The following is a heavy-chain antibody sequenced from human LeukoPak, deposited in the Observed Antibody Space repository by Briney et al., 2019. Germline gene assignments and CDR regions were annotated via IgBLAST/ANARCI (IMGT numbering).Heavy chain of an antibody. D-gene: IGHD6-13*01. J-gene: IGHJ4*02. V-gene: IGHV3-23*01. Sequence: GGPLRLSCAASGFTFSSYAMSWVRQAPGKGLEWVSAISGSGGSTYYADSVKGRFTISRDNSKNTLYLQMNSLRAEDTAVYYWAGGMVAAAGPTGGGFDYWGQGTLVTVSS. CDR1: GFTFSSYA. CDR2: ISGSGGST. CDR3: AGGMVAAAGPTGGGFDY.